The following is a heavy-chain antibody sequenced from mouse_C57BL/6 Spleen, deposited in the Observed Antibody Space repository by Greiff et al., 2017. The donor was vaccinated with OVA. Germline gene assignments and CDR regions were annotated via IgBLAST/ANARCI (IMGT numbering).Heavy chain of an antibody. V-gene: IGHV8-12*01. CDR2: IYWDDDK. CDR3: ARRRDYDEFAD. CDR1: GFSLSTSGMG. Sequence: QVTLKESGPGILQSSQTLSLTCSFSGFSLSTSGMGVSWMRQPSGKGLEWLAHIYWDDDKRYNSSLKSRLTVSKNTYRYKVFLKVTSADTADTATDYCARRRDYDEFADWGQGTLVTVSA. D-gene: IGHD2-4*01. J-gene: IGHJ3*01.